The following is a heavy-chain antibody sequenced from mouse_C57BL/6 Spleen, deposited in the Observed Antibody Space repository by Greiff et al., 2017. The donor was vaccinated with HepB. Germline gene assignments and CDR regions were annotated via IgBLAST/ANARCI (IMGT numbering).Heavy chain of an antibody. CDR3: TKERSLCAY. J-gene: IGHJ3*01. CDR2: IDPETGGT. Sequence: QVQLQQSGAELVRPGASVTLSCKASGYTFTDYEMHWVKQTPVHGLEWIGAIDPETGGTAYNQKIKGKAILTADKSSSTAYMELRSLTSEDSAVYYCTKERSLCAYWGQGTLVTVSA. CDR1: GYTFTDYE. V-gene: IGHV1-15*01.